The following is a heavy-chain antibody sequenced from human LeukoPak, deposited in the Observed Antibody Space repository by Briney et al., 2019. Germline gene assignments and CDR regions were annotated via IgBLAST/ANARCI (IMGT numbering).Heavy chain of an antibody. J-gene: IGHJ6*03. CDR3: VRESQPGYYMDV. D-gene: IGHD2-2*01. V-gene: IGHV3-7*01. Sequence: GGSLRLSCSASGFTFNTFWMHWVRQAPGKGREGVANIKQDGSEVHYVHSVRGRFTNSRDNAKSSLSLQLNNLGAEDTGIYYCVRESQPGYYMDVWGKGTTVTVSS. CDR1: GFTFNTFW. CDR2: IKQDGSEV.